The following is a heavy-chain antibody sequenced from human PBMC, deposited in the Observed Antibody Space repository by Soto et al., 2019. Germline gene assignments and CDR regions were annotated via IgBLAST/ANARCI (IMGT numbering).Heavy chain of an antibody. V-gene: IGHV5-51*01. Sequence: GESLKISCKASGYSFTSYWSGWVRHVPGKGLEWMGIIYPGDSDTRYSPSFQGQVTISADKSITTAYLQWSSLKASDTAMYYCARQGSSSSISWFDPWGQGTLVTVSS. CDR2: IYPGDSDT. CDR3: ARQGSSSSISWFDP. D-gene: IGHD6-6*01. J-gene: IGHJ5*02. CDR1: GYSFTSYW.